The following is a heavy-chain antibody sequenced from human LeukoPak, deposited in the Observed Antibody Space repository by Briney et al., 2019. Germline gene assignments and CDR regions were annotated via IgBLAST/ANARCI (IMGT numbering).Heavy chain of an antibody. CDR1: GFTFSSYA. CDR3: VQDPHREYSLAG. J-gene: IGHJ4*02. CDR2: LSGSGGST. D-gene: IGHD5-18*01. Sequence: PGGSLRLSCVFSGFTFSSYAMSWVRQAPGKGLEWVSCLSGSGGSTCYADSVKGRFTISRDNSKNTLYLQMNSLRVEDTAVYYCVQDPHREYSLAGWGQGTLV. V-gene: IGHV3-23*01.